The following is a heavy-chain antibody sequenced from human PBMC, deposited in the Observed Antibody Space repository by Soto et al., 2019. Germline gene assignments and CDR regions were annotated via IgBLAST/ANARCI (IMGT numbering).Heavy chain of an antibody. J-gene: IGHJ6*02. CDR1: GFIFGDYA. CDR3: TRYTYKRRYSYFGMDV. D-gene: IGHD1-1*01. CDR2: IRSKAYGETT. V-gene: IGHV3-49*03. Sequence: GGSLRLSCASSGFIFGDYAISWSRQAPGKGLEWVGVIRSKAYGETTDYAASVKGRFTIFRDDSKSIAYLQLNSLQSDDTGVYYCTRYTYKRRYSYFGMDVWGRGTTVTVSS.